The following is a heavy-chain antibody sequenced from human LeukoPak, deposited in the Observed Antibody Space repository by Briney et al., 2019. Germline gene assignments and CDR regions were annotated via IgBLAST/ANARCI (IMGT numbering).Heavy chain of an antibody. Sequence: PGRSLRLSCAASGFTFSSYGMHWVRQAPGKGLEWVAVIWYDGGNENYADSVKGRFTISRDNSKNTLYLQMGSLRAEDMAVYYCARGSNQYYYDSSGYHNDYWGQGTLVTVSS. D-gene: IGHD3-22*01. J-gene: IGHJ4*02. CDR2: IWYDGGNE. CDR1: GFTFSSYG. V-gene: IGHV3-33*01. CDR3: ARGSNQYYYDSSGYHNDY.